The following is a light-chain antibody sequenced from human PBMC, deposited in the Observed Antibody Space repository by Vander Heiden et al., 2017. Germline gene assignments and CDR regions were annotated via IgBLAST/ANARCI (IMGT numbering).Light chain of an antibody. Sequence: DIEMTQSPSSLSASVGDRVTITCRASQSITSYVNWYQQKPGEAPKLLIYATSNLQSGVPSRFSGSGFGTDFTLTINSLQPEDFSTYYCQQCHSNPMTFGEGTKVEIK. CDR3: QQCHSNPMT. V-gene: IGKV1-39*01. CDR1: QSITSY. J-gene: IGKJ1*01. CDR2: ATS.